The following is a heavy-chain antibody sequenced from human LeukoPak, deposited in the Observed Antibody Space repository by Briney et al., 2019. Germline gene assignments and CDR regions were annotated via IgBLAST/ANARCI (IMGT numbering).Heavy chain of an antibody. V-gene: IGHV1-69*05. CDR3: TGERGGYSYGLSPS. Sequence: SVKLSCKASGGTFSSSAISWVRQAPGQGLEWRGRIIPIFGTANYAQKFQGRVTITTDESTSTAYMELSSLRSEARAVYYITGERGGYSYGLSPSWGEGALVTVSS. J-gene: IGHJ5*01. D-gene: IGHD5-18*01. CDR1: GGTFSSSA. CDR2: IIPIFGTA.